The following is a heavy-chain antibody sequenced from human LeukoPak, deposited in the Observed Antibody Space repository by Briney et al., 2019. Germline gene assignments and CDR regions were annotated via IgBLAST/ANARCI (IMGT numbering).Heavy chain of an antibody. V-gene: IGHV1-8*01. CDR3: ARGESEWEPTWSNDY. CDR1: GYTFTSYD. D-gene: IGHD1-26*01. J-gene: IGHJ4*02. Sequence: GASVKVSCKASGYTFTSYDINWGRQATGQGLEWRGWMNPNSGNTGYAQKFQGRVTMTRNTSISTAYMELSSLRSEDTAVYYCARGESEWEPTWSNDYWGQGTLVTVSS. CDR2: MNPNSGNT.